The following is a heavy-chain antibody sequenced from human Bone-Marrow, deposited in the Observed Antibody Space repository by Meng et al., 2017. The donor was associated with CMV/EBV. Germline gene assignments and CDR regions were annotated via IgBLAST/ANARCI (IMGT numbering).Heavy chain of an antibody. J-gene: IGHJ4*02. V-gene: IGHV3-15*01. CDR2: IKSKTDGGTT. CDR1: GFTVNNAW. Sequence: AFGFTVNNAWMSWVRQAPGKGLEWVGRIKSKTDGGTTDYAAPVKGRFTISRDDSMNTLYLQMNSLKTEDTAVYYCWLAAAPAPIDYWGQGTLVTVSS. CDR3: WLAAAPAPIDY. D-gene: IGHD6-19*01.